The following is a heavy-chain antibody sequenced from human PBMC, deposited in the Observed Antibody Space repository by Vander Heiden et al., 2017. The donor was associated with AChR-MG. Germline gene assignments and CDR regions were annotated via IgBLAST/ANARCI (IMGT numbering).Heavy chain of an antibody. D-gene: IGHD3-3*01. CDR2: NKHSGIT. CDR1: AGSFSGYY. Sequence: QAQLQQWGAGLLKPSETLSLTCAVYAGSFSGYYSRWIRQPPVKGLEWIGVNKHSGITNYNPSLKSRVTISVVTSKNQFSLKLISVTAADTAVYYCARGGRRWGGVFHPRMDVWGQGTTVTVSS. CDR3: ARGGRRWGGVFHPRMDV. J-gene: IGHJ6*02. V-gene: IGHV4-34*01.